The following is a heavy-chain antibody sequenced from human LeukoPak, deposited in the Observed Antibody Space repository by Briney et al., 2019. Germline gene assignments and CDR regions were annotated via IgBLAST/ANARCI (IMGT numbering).Heavy chain of an antibody. CDR2: ISAYNGNT. Sequence: ASVKVSCKASGYTFTSYGISWVRQAPGQGLEWMGWISAYNGNTNYAQRLQGRVTMTTDTSTSTAYMELSSLRSEDTAVYYCASCWVESYYYYYMDVWGKGTTVTVSS. CDR3: ASCWVESYYYYYMDV. V-gene: IGHV1-18*01. D-gene: IGHD2-15*01. CDR1: GYTFTSYG. J-gene: IGHJ6*03.